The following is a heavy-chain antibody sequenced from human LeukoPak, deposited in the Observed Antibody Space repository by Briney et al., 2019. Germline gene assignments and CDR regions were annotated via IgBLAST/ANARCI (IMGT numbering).Heavy chain of an antibody. V-gene: IGHV4-31*03. CDR3: ARDKGYYDSSGSSQDY. D-gene: IGHD3-22*01. Sequence: SETLSLTCTVSGGSISSGGYYWSWIRQHPGKGLEWIGYIYYSGSTYYNPSLKSRVTISVDTSKNQFSLKLSSVTAADTAVYYCARDKGYYDSSGSSQDYWGQGTLVTVSS. CDR1: GGSISSGGYY. CDR2: IYYSGST. J-gene: IGHJ4*02.